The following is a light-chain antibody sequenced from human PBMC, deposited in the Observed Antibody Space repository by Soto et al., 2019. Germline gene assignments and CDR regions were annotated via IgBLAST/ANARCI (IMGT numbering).Light chain of an antibody. CDR1: SGSVSTNYY. CDR2: STN. CDR3: VLYMGSGIWV. V-gene: IGLV8-61*01. Sequence: QTVVTQEPSLSVSPGGTVTLTCGLSSGSVSTNYYPSWYQQTPGQAPRTLIYSTNTRSSGVPDRFSGSILGNKAALTITGAQADDDSDYYCVLYMGSGIWVFGGGTQLTVL. J-gene: IGLJ3*02.